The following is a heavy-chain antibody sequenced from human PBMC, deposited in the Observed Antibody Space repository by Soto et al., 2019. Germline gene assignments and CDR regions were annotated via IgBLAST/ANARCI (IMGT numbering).Heavy chain of an antibody. J-gene: IGHJ5*02. V-gene: IGHV3-48*02. Sequence: EVQLVESGGGLVQPGGSLRLSCAASGFTFSSYSMNWVRQAPGKGLEWVSYISSSSSTIYYADSVKGRFTISRDNAKNSLYLQMNSLRDEETAVYYWARESPSRGAGWFDPWGQGTLVTVSS. CDR2: ISSSSSTI. D-gene: IGHD3-10*01. CDR3: ARESPSRGAGWFDP. CDR1: GFTFSSYS.